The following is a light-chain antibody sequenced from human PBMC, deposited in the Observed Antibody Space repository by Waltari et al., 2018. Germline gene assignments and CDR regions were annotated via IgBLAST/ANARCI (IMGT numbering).Light chain of an antibody. V-gene: IGLV2-18*02. CDR3: TSYTGYSTYV. CDR1: SSDVGGYNR. Sequence: QSALTQPPSVSGSPGQSVTISCTGTSSDVGGYNRVSWYQQSPGTAPKLVIFVVSNKPSGVPDRFSASKSGNTASLTIFGRQAEDEADYYGTSYTGYSTYVFGTGTKVTVL. J-gene: IGLJ1*01. CDR2: VVS.